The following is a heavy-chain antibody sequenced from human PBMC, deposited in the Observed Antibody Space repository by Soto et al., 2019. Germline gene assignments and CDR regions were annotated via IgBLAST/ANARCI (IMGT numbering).Heavy chain of an antibody. D-gene: IGHD2-2*01. J-gene: IGHJ6*02. V-gene: IGHV1-69*13. CDR1: GGTFSSYA. CDR2: IIPIFGTA. CDR3: ARDLVVVVPAATHNYYYYGMDV. Sequence: GASVKVSCKASGGTFSSYAISWVRQAPGQGLEWMGGIIPIFGTANYAQKFQGRVTITADESTSTAYMELSSLRSEDTAVYYCARDLVVVVPAATHNYYYYGMDVWGQGTTVTVSS.